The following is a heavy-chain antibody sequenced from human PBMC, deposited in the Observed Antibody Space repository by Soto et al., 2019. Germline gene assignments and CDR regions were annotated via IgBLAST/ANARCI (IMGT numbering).Heavy chain of an antibody. V-gene: IGHV1-8*01. D-gene: IGHD3-3*01. CDR2: MNPNSGNT. CDR3: ARVDDFWSGYSLSDAFDS. Sequence: ASVKVSCKASGYTFTSYDINWVRQATGQGLEWMGWMNPNSGNTGYAQKFQGRVTMTRNTSISTAYMELSSLRSEDTAVYYCARVDDFWSGYSLSDAFDSWGQGTRVTVSS. J-gene: IGHJ3*02. CDR1: GYTFTSYD.